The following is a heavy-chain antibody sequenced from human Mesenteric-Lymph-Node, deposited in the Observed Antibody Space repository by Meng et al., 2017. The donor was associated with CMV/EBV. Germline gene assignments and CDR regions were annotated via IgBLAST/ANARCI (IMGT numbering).Heavy chain of an antibody. CDR1: GFSVSTSY. V-gene: IGHV3-53*01. D-gene: IGHD5-24*01. J-gene: IGHJ4*02. Sequence: SGFSVSTSYMTWVRQAPGKGLEWVSVIYGGGNSFYADSVEGRFTISRDYSENTLFLQMSNLIVEDTAVYYCARGRGARLKDGYSDYWGQGTLVTAPQ. CDR3: ARGRGARLKDGYSDY. CDR2: IYGGGNS.